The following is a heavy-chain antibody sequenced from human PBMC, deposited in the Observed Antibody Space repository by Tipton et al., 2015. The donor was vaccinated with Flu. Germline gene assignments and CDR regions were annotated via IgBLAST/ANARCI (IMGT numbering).Heavy chain of an antibody. D-gene: IGHD4-23*01. V-gene: IGHV6-1*01. CDR1: GDSVSSSSAA. Sequence: LVQSSQTLSLTCAISGDSVSSSSAAWIWIRQSPSRGLEWLGRTYYRSKWYYDYTVSVKSRLTINPDTSKNQFSLQLNSVTPEDTAVYYCARDRSGGYFDFWGQGTLVTVSS. J-gene: IGHJ4*02. CDR3: ARDRSGGYFDF. CDR2: TYYRSKWYY.